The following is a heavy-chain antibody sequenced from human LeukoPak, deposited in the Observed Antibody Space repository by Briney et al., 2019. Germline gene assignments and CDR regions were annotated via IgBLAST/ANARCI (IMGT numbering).Heavy chain of an antibody. CDR2: ISGGGGST. D-gene: IGHD2-21*02. CDR1: GFTFNSYG. V-gene: IGHV3-23*01. Sequence: GGTLRLSSAASGFTFNSYGMSWVRQSPGKGLEWVSAISGGGGSTYYADSVKGRFTISRDNSKNTLYLQMNSLRAEDTAVYYCAKLSYAYCGGDCSHFDYWGQGTLVTVSS. CDR3: AKLSYAYCGGDCSHFDY. J-gene: IGHJ4*02.